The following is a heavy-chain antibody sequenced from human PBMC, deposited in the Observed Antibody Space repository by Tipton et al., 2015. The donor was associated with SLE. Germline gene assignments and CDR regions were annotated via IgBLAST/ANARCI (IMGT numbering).Heavy chain of an antibody. D-gene: IGHD3-10*01. CDR1: VYTSTDYY. CDR3: VTNRGGSSFQY. V-gene: IGHV1-2*02. J-gene: IGHJ1*01. CDR2: IKPDTGGA. Sequence: QVQLVQSGAEVKKPGASVIVSCKVSVYTSTDYYLNWVRQAPGQGPEWMGWIKPDTGGAKLAQKFQGRVTMTTDTSINTAYMDLNSLTFDDTAVYYCVTNRGGSSFQYWGQGSLVTVSS.